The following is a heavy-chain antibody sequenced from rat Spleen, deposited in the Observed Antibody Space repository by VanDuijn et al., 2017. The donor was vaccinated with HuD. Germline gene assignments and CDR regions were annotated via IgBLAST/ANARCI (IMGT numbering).Heavy chain of an antibody. Sequence: EVQLVETGGGLVQPGRSLKLSCVASGFTFSSYWMYWIRQAPGKGLEWVASISTGGGNTYYRDSVKGRFTISRDNAKSIQYLQMDSLRSEDTATYYCTTDWKYYFDYWGQGVMVTVSS. CDR3: TTDWKYYFDY. CDR2: ISTGGGNT. J-gene: IGHJ2*01. V-gene: IGHV5-58*01. CDR1: GFTFSSYW. D-gene: IGHD3-7*01.